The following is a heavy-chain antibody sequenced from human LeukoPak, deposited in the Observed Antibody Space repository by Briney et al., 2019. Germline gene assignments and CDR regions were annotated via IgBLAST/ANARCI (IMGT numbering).Heavy chain of an antibody. V-gene: IGHV3-74*01. Sequence: TGGSLRLSCAASGFTFSSYWMHWVRQAPGKGLVWVSRINSDGSSTSYADSVKGRFTISRDNAKNTLYLQMNSLKTEDTAVYYCTTEPPMDFFVVMPAWGQGTLVTVSS. J-gene: IGHJ5*02. CDR3: TTEPPMDFFVVMPA. CDR1: GFTFSSYW. CDR2: INSDGSST. D-gene: IGHD2/OR15-2a*01.